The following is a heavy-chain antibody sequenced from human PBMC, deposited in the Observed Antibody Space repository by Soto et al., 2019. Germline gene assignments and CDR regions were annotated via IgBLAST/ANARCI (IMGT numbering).Heavy chain of an antibody. CDR3: ASPIRHGYNYHQIDY. Sequence: GGSLRLSCAASGFTFSSYEMNWVRQAPGKGLEWVSYISSSGSTIYYADSVKGRFTISRDNAKNSLYLQMNSLRAEDTAVYYCASPIRHGYNYHQIDYWGQGTLVTVSS. V-gene: IGHV3-48*03. J-gene: IGHJ4*02. D-gene: IGHD5-12*01. CDR1: GFTFSSYE. CDR2: ISSSGSTI.